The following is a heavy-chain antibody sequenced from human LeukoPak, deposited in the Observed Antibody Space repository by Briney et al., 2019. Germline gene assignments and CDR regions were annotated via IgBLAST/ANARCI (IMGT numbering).Heavy chain of an antibody. CDR3: AKNSYWQPDPNWFDP. V-gene: IGHV3-23*01. D-gene: IGHD3-3*02. Sequence: GGSLRLSCAASGFTFSSYAMSWVRQAPGKGLEWVSAISGSGGSTYYADSVKGRFTISRDNSKNTLYLQMNSLRAEDTAVYYCAKNSYWQPDPNWFDPWGQGTLVTVSS. J-gene: IGHJ5*02. CDR1: GFTFSSYA. CDR2: ISGSGGST.